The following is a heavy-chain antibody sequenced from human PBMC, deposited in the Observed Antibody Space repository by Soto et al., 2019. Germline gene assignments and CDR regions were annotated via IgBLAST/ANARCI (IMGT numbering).Heavy chain of an antibody. CDR1: GGSISSYY. CDR3: ARLGKVDGYYYYYMDV. J-gene: IGHJ6*03. CDR2: IYYSGST. Sequence: PSETLSLTCTVSGGSISSYYWSWIRQPPGKGLEWIGYIYYSGSTNYNPSLKSRVTISVDTSKNQFSLKLSSVTAADTAVYYCARLGKVDGYYYYYMDVWGKGTTVTVSS. D-gene: IGHD3-9*01. V-gene: IGHV4-59*08.